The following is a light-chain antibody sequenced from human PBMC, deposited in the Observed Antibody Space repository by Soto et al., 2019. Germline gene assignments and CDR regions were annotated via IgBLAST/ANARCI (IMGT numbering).Light chain of an antibody. Sequence: DIVMTQTPLSLSVTPGQPASISCKSSQTLLHSNGKTYLYWYLQKPGQPPQLLIHGVSNRFSGVPDRFSGSGSETDFTLKFSRVEAEDVGVYYCMQSLNRPLTFGGGTKVEIK. CDR1: QTLLHSNGKTY. J-gene: IGKJ4*01. V-gene: IGKV2D-29*01. CDR3: MQSLNRPLT. CDR2: GVS.